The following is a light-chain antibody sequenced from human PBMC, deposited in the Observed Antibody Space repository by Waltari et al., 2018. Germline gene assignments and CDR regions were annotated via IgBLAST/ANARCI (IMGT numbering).Light chain of an antibody. V-gene: IGKV1-39*01. CDR2: APS. Sequence: IQMTQSPSSLSASVGGSVTITCRASQRVGNYVNWYQHRPGQAPKVLIYAPSTLQGGVPSRFSGSGSGTVFTLTINSLQPEDLSIYYCQQTYSAPLSFGGGTKVEMK. CDR3: QQTYSAPLS. CDR1: QRVGNY. J-gene: IGKJ4*01.